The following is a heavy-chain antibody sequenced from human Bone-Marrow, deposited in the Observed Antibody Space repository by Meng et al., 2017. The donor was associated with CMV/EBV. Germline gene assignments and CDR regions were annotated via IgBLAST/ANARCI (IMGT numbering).Heavy chain of an antibody. CDR3: ARVLGGSYYAENWFDP. Sequence: GESLKISCAASGFTFSNAWMSWVRQAPGKGLEWVANIKQDGSEKYYVDSVKGRFTISRDNAKNSLYLQMNSLRAEDTAVYYCARVLGGSYYAENWFDPWDQGTLVTVSS. D-gene: IGHD1-26*01. J-gene: IGHJ5*02. CDR2: IKQDGSEK. CDR1: GFTFSNAW. V-gene: IGHV3-7*01.